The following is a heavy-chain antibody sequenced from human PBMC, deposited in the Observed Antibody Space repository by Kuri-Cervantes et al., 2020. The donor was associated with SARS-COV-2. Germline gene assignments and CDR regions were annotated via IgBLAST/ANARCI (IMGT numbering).Heavy chain of an antibody. J-gene: IGHJ4*02. CDR3: WQVGVGTAIDY. V-gene: IGHV3-15*07. CDR2: IRSKTDGGEI. Sequence: GGSLRLSCEASGFSFSTAWMNWVRQAPGKGLEWVGRIRSKTDGGEIEYAAPAKGRFTISRDNSKNTLYLQMSSLRTDDTAVYFCWQVGVGTAIDYWGQGSLVTVSS. CDR1: GFSFSTAW. D-gene: IGHD2-21*02.